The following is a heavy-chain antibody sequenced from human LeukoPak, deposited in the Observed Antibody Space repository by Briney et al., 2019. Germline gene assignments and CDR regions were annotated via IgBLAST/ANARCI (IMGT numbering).Heavy chain of an antibody. D-gene: IGHD3-16*01. CDR3: AKGAGRDYIWGTSGHRGILDD. V-gene: IGHV3-30*02. CDR1: GFSFSSYG. Sequence: GGSLRLACAASGFSFSSYGMHWVRQAPGKGLEWVAFIRYDGSNKYYADSVKGRFTISRDNSKNTLYLQMSSLRVEDTAVYYCAKGAGRDYIWGTSGHRGILDDWGRGTLVTVSS. CDR2: IRYDGSNK. J-gene: IGHJ4*02.